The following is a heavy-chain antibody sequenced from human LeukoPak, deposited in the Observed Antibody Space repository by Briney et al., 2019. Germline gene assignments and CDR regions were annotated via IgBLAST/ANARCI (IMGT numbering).Heavy chain of an antibody. CDR1: GGSISSYY. Sequence: PSETLSLTCTVSGGSISSYYWSWIRQPPGKGLEWIGYISDSGSTNYNPSLKGRVTIFADTSKNQFPLRLSSVTAADTAVYFCARPVKGYIDSYHYMDVWGKGTTVTVSS. CDR2: ISDSGST. V-gene: IGHV4-59*08. J-gene: IGHJ6*03. D-gene: IGHD5-18*01. CDR3: ARPVKGYIDSYHYMDV.